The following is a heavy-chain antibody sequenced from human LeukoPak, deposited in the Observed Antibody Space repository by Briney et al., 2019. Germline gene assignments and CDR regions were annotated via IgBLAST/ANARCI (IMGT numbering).Heavy chain of an antibody. Sequence: ASVKVSCKASGYTFTSYGISWVRQAPGQGLEWMGWISAYNGNTNYAQKLQGRVTMTTDTSTSTAYMELSSLRSEDTAVYYCASSTIAVAGTLGDYWGQGTLVTVSS. CDR2: ISAYNGNT. CDR1: GYTFTSYG. CDR3: ASSTIAVAGTLGDY. V-gene: IGHV1-18*01. J-gene: IGHJ4*02. D-gene: IGHD6-19*01.